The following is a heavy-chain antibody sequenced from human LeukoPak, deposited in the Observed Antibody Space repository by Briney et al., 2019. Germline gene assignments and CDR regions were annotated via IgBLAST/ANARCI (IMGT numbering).Heavy chain of an antibody. CDR3: ARDPSNSRKWTPFDY. D-gene: IGHD4-23*01. CDR1: GFSFSSHG. CDR2: IWEDETDK. J-gene: IGHJ4*02. V-gene: IGHV3-33*01. Sequence: PGRSLRLSCAASGFSFSSHGMHWVRQAPGKGLEWGAVIWEDETDKNYTDSVKGRFTISRDNSKNTLYLQMNSLRAEDTAVYCCARDPSNSRKWTPFDYWGQGTLVTVSS.